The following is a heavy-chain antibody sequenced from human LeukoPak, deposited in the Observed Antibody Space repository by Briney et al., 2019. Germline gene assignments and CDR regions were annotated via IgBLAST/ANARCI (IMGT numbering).Heavy chain of an antibody. Sequence: PSETLSLTCTVSGGSISTYYWNWIRQPAGKGLEWIGRIYSSGYTNYNPSLKNRVSMSVDTSTDQLFLKLTSVTAADTAVYYCARGEHSADYWGQGILVIVSS. J-gene: IGHJ4*02. CDR3: ARGEHSADY. V-gene: IGHV4-4*07. CDR2: IYSSGYT. CDR1: GGSISTYY. D-gene: IGHD1/OR15-1a*01.